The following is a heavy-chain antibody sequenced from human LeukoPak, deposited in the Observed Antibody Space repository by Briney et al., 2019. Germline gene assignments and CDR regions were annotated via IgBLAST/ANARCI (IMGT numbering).Heavy chain of an antibody. D-gene: IGHD2-15*01. J-gene: IGHJ4*02. CDR2: IKQDGSEK. Sequence: GGSLRLSCAASGFTFSSYWMSWVRQAPGKGLEWVANIKQDGSEKYYVHSVKGRFTISRDNAKNSLYLQMNSLRAEDTAVYYCARDSALYCSGGSCTGYWGQGTLVTVSS. V-gene: IGHV3-7*01. CDR3: ARDSALYCSGGSCTGY. CDR1: GFTFSSYW.